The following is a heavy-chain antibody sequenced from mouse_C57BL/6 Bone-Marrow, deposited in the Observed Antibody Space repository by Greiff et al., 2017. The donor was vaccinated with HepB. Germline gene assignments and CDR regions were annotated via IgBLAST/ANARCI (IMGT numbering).Heavy chain of an antibody. D-gene: IGHD3-2*02. V-gene: IGHV1-82*01. CDR3: ASPRQLSPYYFDY. Sequence: QVQLQQSGPELVKPGASVKISCKASGYAFSSSWMNWVKQRPGKGLEWIGRIYPGDGDTNYNGKFKGKATLTADKSSSTAYMQLSSLTSEDSAVYFCASPRQLSPYYFDYWGQGTTLTVSS. CDR2: IYPGDGDT. J-gene: IGHJ2*01. CDR1: GYAFSSSW.